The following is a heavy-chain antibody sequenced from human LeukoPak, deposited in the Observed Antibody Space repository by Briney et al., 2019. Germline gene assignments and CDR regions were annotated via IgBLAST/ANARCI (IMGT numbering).Heavy chain of an antibody. V-gene: IGHV3-53*01. CDR1: GFIVSNNY. CDR3: TRDPFGSKGLFHS. CDR2: IYSDGTT. J-gene: IGHJ4*02. Sequence: PGGALRLSCAASGFIVSNNYMNWVRQAPGKGLEWGSIIYSDGTTYYADSVKGRFTISRDNSKNTLYLQMNSLRAEDTAVYYCTRDPFGSKGLFHSWGQGTLVSVSS. D-gene: IGHD2/OR15-2a*01.